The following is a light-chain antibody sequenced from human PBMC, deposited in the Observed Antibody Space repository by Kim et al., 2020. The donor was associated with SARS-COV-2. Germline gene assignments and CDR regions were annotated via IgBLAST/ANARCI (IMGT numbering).Light chain of an antibody. J-gene: IGKJ5*01. CDR2: GAS. CDR1: QGISNY. CDR3: QQYHSYPIT. V-gene: IGKV1-16*02. Sequence: ASAGTRGTIPCRASQGISNYFAWFRQKPGKAPKSLIYGASNLHTGVPSKFSGSGSGTDFTLTITSLQPEDFATYYCQQYHSYPITFGQGTRLEIK.